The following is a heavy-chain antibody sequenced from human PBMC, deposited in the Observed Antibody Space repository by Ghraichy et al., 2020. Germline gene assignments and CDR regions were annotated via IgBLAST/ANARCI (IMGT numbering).Heavy chain of an antibody. CDR3: ARGPDWSGYGYNWVDA. D-gene: IGHD3-3*01. V-gene: IGHV4-59*01. J-gene: IGHJ5*02. CDR2: IYSSGST. CDR1: RSSIRSYY. Sequence: SQTLSLTCSVSRSSIRSYYWNWIRQPPGKGLEWIGSIYSSGSTNYNPSLNSRVNISIDTYNIQFSLKLTSVTAADPAVYYCARGPDWSGYGYNWVDAGGQEAPVAVSS.